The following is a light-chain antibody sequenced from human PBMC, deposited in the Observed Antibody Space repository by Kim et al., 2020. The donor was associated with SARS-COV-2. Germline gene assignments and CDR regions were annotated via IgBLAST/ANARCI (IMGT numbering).Light chain of an antibody. Sequence: QSVVPQPASVSGSPGQSITISCTGTSSDVGGYNYVSWYQQHPGKAPKLMIYDVSNRPSGVSNRFSGSKSGNTASLTISGLQAEDEADYYCSSYTSSSTRVFGGGTQLTVL. V-gene: IGLV2-14*03. CDR2: DVS. CDR3: SSYTSSSTRV. J-gene: IGLJ3*02. CDR1: SSDVGGYNY.